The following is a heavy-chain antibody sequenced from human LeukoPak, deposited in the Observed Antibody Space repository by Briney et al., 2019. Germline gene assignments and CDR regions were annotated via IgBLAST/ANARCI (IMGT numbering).Heavy chain of an antibody. J-gene: IGHJ4*02. D-gene: IGHD5-18*01. CDR2: INHSGGAT. CDR3: AKGVTALFSYMNS. V-gene: IGHV3-23*01. Sequence: GGSLRLSCAASGFTFSSYAMNWVRQAPGKGLEWVSTINHSGGATYYADSVKGRFTISRVNSENTLYLHMNSLRAEDTAVYYCAKGVTALFSYMNSWGQGTLVTVSS. CDR1: GFTFSSYA.